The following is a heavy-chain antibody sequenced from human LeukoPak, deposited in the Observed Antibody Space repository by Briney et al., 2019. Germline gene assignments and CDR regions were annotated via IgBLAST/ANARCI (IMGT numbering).Heavy chain of an antibody. D-gene: IGHD6-6*01. V-gene: IGHV1-3*02. J-gene: IGHJ4*02. Sequence: MGWSNAGNGNTKYSQEFQGRVTITRDTSASTAYMELSSLRSEDMAVYYCATSIAARGGFDYWGQGTLVTVSS. CDR2: SNAGNGNT. CDR3: ATSIAARGGFDY.